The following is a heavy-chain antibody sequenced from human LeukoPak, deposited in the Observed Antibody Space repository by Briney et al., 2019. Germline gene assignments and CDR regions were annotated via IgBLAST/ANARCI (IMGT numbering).Heavy chain of an antibody. CDR3: ARNYYGSGTGPRY. V-gene: IGHV4-59*01. CDR2: IYYSGST. CDR1: GGSISSYY. D-gene: IGHD3-10*01. J-gene: IGHJ4*02. Sequence: SETLSLTCTVSGGSISSYYWSWIRQPPGKGLEWIGYIYYSGSTNYNPSLKSRVTISVDTSKNQFSLKLRSVSAADTAVYYCARNYYGSGTGPRYWGQGTLVTVSS.